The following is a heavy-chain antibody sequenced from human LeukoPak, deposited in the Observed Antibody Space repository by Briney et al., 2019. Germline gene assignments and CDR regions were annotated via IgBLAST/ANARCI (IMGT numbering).Heavy chain of an antibody. Sequence: ASVKVSCKASGYTFTSYDINWVRQATGQGLEWMGWMNPNSGNTGYAQKFQGRVTMTRNTSISTAYMELSSLRSEGTAVYYCARGVSSGWYGFYYMDVWGKGTTVTVSS. D-gene: IGHD6-19*01. V-gene: IGHV1-8*01. CDR2: MNPNSGNT. J-gene: IGHJ6*03. CDR3: ARGVSSGWYGFYYMDV. CDR1: GYTFTSYD.